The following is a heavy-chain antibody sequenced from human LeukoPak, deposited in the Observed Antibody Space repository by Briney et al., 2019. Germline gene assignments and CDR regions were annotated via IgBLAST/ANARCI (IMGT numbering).Heavy chain of an antibody. J-gene: IGHJ4*02. CDR2: IYYSGST. Sequence: PSETLSLTCTVSGGSISSSSYYWGWSRQPPGKGLEWIGSIYYSGSTYYNPSLKSRVTISVDTSKNQFSLKLSSVTAADTAVYYCARRRAVAGTKSLYYFDYWGQGTLVTVSS. CDR1: GGSISSSSYY. V-gene: IGHV4-39*01. D-gene: IGHD6-19*01. CDR3: ARRRAVAGTKSLYYFDY.